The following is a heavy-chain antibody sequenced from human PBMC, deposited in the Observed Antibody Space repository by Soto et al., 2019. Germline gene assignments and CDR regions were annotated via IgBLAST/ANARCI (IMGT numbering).Heavy chain of an antibody. J-gene: IGHJ6*03. D-gene: IGHD6-13*01. CDR2: ISGSGGST. Sequence: EVQLLESGGGLVQPGGSLRLSCAASGFTFSSYAMSWVRQAPGKGLEWVSAISGSGGSTYYADSVKGRFTISRDNSKNTLYLQMNSRRAEDTAVYYCAKAEGEQQLDYYYMDVWGKGTTVTVSS. V-gene: IGHV3-23*01. CDR1: GFTFSSYA. CDR3: AKAEGEQQLDYYYMDV.